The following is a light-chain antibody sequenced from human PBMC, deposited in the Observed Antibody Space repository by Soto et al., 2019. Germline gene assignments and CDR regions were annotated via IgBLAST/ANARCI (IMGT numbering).Light chain of an antibody. CDR1: RIPVGSYNY. Sequence: QSELTHLAPVAGAAGQLITISCTRTRIPVGSYNYVSWYQQHPGKAPKLMIYDVSNRPSGVSNRFSGSKSGNTASLTISGLQAEDEGDYYCSSYTSSSTYVFGSGTKVTVL. CDR3: SSYTSSSTYV. J-gene: IGLJ1*01. CDR2: DVS. V-gene: IGLV2-14*01.